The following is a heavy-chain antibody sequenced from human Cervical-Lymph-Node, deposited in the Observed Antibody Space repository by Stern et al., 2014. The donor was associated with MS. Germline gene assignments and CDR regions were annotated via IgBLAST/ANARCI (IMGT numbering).Heavy chain of an antibody. Sequence: GQLVESGGGVVQPGTALRLSCSASGITFSPSAMHWVRQAPGKGLEWVAVIPYDGSNNHCAESVQGRFTISRDNSKNTVDLQMSSLRPEDTAVYYCARVLVGRTDFHYYYGLDVWGQGTTVTVSS. J-gene: IGHJ6*02. D-gene: IGHD1-26*01. CDR2: IPYDGSNN. CDR1: GITFSPSA. CDR3: ARVLVGRTDFHYYYGLDV. V-gene: IGHV3-30-3*01.